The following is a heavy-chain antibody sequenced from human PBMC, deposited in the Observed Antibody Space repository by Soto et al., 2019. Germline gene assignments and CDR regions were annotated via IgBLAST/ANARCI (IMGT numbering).Heavy chain of an antibody. CDR3: ARELMTTVTYFDY. Sequence: GGSLRLSCVASGFTFSDHYMDWVRQAPGKGLEWVGRSRNKANSFTTEYAASVRGRFTIFRDDSKNSLYLQMSSLKTEDTAVYYCARELMTTVTYFDYWGQGTLVTVSS. CDR2: SRNKANSFTT. V-gene: IGHV3-72*01. D-gene: IGHD4-17*01. CDR1: GFTFSDHY. J-gene: IGHJ4*02.